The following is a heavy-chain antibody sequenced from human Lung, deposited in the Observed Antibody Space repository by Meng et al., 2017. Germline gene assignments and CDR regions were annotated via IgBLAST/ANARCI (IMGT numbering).Heavy chain of an antibody. CDR3: ASGLDLFDY. D-gene: IGHD6-19*01. Sequence: VQLGESGGGVVQLGRSLRLSCAASGFTFSSYAMHWVRQAPGKGLEWVAVISYDGSNKYYADSVKGRFTISRDNSKNTLYLQMNSLRAEDTAVYYCASGLDLFDYWGQGTLVTVSS. J-gene: IGHJ4*02. V-gene: IGHV3-30*01. CDR2: ISYDGSNK. CDR1: GFTFSSYA.